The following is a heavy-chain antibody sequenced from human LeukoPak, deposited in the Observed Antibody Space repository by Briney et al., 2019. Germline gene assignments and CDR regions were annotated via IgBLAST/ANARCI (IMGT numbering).Heavy chain of an antibody. Sequence: PSETLSLTCTVSGGSISSSSYSWGWIRQPPGKGLEWIGSIYYSGSTYYNPSLKSRVTISVDTSKNQFSLKLSSVTAADTAVYYCARSYYDYVWGSYRTFDYWGQGTLVTVSS. J-gene: IGHJ4*02. CDR2: IYYSGST. CDR1: GGSISSSSYS. V-gene: IGHV4-39*01. D-gene: IGHD3-16*02. CDR3: ARSYYDYVWGSYRTFDY.